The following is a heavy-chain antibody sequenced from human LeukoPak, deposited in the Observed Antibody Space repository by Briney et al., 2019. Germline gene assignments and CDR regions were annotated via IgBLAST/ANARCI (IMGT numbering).Heavy chain of an antibody. Sequence: GGSLRLSCAASGFTFSSYWMNWVRQAPGKGLVWVSRIAGDGSSTTYADSVKGRFTISKDNAKNTVYLQMNNLRAEDTAVYYCVSFYETYWGRGTLVTVSS. CDR2: IAGDGSST. CDR1: GFTFSSYW. D-gene: IGHD2-2*01. V-gene: IGHV3-74*01. CDR3: VSFYETY. J-gene: IGHJ4*02.